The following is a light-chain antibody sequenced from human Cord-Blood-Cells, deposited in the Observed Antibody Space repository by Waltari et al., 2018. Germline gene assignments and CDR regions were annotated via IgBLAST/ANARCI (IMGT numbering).Light chain of an antibody. CDR2: DVS. CDR1: SSDVGGYNY. Sequence: QSALTQPASVSGSPGQSITISCTGTSSDVGGYNYVSWSQQHPGKAPKLMIYDVSNRPTGFSNHFSGSKSGNTASLTISGLQAEDEADYYCSSYTSSSTLFGTGTKVTVL. V-gene: IGLV2-14*01. J-gene: IGLJ1*01. CDR3: SSYTSSSTL.